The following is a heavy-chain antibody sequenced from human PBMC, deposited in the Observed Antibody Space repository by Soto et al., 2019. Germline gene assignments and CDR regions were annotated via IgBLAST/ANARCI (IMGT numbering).Heavy chain of an antibody. CDR2: INSDGSRT. CDR3: VRDRAYSGYDN. CDR1: GFTFSSYW. J-gene: IGHJ4*02. V-gene: IGHV3-74*01. Sequence: GSLRLSCAASGFTFSSYWMHWVRQAPGKGLVWVSRINSDGSRTSYADSVKGRFTISRDNAKNTLYLQMNILRAEDTAVYYCVRDRAYSGYDNWGQGTLVTVSS. D-gene: IGHD5-12*01.